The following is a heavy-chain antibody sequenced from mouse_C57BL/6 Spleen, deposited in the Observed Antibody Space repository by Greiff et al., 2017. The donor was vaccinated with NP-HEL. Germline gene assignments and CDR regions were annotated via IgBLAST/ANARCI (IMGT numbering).Heavy chain of an antibody. CDR3: ARVGGLGGYDPGFDY. CDR1: GYSFTDYN. V-gene: IGHV1-39*01. J-gene: IGHJ2*01. D-gene: IGHD2-2*01. Sequence: EVKLMESGPELVKPGASVKISCKASGYSFTDYNMNWVKQSNGKSLEWIGVINPNYGTTSYNQKFKGKATLTVDQSSSTAYMQLNSLTSEDSAVYYCARVGGLGGYDPGFDYWGQGTTLTVSS. CDR2: INPNYGTT.